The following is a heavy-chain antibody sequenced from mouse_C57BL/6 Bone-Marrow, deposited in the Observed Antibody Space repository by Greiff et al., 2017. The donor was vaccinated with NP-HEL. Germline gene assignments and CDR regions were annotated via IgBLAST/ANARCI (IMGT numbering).Heavy chain of an antibody. CDR1: GYTFTDYY. Sequence: VQLQQSGPELVKPGASVKISCKASGYTFTDYYMNWVKQSHGKSLEWIGDINPNNGGTSYNQKFKGKATLTVDKSSSTAYMELRSLTSEDSAVYYCARSGDITTVVVNQAWFAYWGQGTLVTVSA. J-gene: IGHJ3*01. V-gene: IGHV1-26*01. D-gene: IGHD1-1*01. CDR2: INPNNGGT. CDR3: ARSGDITTVVVNQAWFAY.